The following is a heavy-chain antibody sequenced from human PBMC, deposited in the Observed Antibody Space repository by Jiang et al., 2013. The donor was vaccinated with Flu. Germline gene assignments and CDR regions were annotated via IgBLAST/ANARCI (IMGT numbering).Heavy chain of an antibody. CDR3: ARGELLSEPGVVRVYYYYGMDV. CDR1: GYTFTSYG. V-gene: IGHV1-18*01. J-gene: IGHJ6*02. Sequence: SGAEVKKPGASVKVSCKASGYTFTSYGISWVRQAPGQGLEWMGWISAYNGNTNYAQKLQGRVTMTTDTSTSTAYMELSSLRSEDTAVYYCARGELLSEPGVVRVYYYYGMDVWGQGTTVTVSS. CDR2: ISAYNGNT. D-gene: IGHD2-2*01.